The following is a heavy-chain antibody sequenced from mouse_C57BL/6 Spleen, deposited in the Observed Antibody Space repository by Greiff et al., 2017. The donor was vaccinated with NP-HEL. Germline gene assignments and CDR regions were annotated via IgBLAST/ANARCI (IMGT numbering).Heavy chain of an antibody. CDR2: INPNNGGT. CDR3: AGYYYGSN. V-gene: IGHV1-26*01. D-gene: IGHD1-1*01. J-gene: IGHJ2*01. CDR1: GYTFTDYY. Sequence: VQLQQSGPELVKPGASVKISCKASGYTFTDYYMNWVKQSHGKSLEWIGDINPNNGGTSYNQKFKGKATLTVDKSSSTAYMELRSLTSEDSAVYYCAGYYYGSNWGQGTTLTVSS.